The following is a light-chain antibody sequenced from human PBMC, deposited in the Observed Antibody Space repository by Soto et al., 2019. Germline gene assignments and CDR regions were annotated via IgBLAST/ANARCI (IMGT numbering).Light chain of an antibody. CDR1: SSDLDY. CDR2: DVN. V-gene: IGLV2-14*03. CDR3: SSYIHPSVF. Sequence: QSALTLPASVSGSPGQSITVSCTGTSSDLDYVSWYQQHPGKAPKLLIFDVNTRPSGVPDRFSASKTDNAASLTISGLQPEDEAHYYCSSYIHPSVFFGGGTKLTVL. J-gene: IGLJ2*01.